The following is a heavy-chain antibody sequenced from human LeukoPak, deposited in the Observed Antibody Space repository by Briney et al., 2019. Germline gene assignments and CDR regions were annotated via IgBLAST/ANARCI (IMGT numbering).Heavy chain of an antibody. CDR2: IYYSGST. D-gene: IGHD5-18*01. J-gene: IGHJ5*02. V-gene: IGHV4-38-2*02. CDR1: GYSISSGYY. CDR3: ARSAMGGWFDP. Sequence: PSETLSLTCTVSGYSISSGYYWGWIRQPPGKGLEWIGSIYYSGSTYYNPSLKSRVTISVDTSKNQFSLKLSSVTAADTAVYYCARSAMGGWFDPWGQGTLVTVSS.